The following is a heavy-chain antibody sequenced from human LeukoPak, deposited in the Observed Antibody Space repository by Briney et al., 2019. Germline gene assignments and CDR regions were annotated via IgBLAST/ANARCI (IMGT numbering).Heavy chain of an antibody. CDR2: INHSGST. Sequence: SETLSLTCAVYGGSFSGYYWSWIRQPPGKGLEWIGEINHSGSTNYNPSLKSRVTISVDTSKNQFSLKLSSVTAADTAVYYCARRDYVWGSYPGYWGQGTLVTVSS. D-gene: IGHD3-16*02. J-gene: IGHJ4*02. V-gene: IGHV4-34*01. CDR3: ARRDYVWGSYPGY. CDR1: GGSFSGYY.